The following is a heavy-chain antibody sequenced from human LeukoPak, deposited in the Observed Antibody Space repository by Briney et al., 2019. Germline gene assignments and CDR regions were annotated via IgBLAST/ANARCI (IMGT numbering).Heavy chain of an antibody. CDR2: INAGNGNT. CDR1: GYTFTSYY. J-gene: IGHJ5*02. Sequence: ASVKVSCKASGYTFTSYYMHWVRQAPGQRLEWMGWINAGNGNTKYSQKFQGRVTITRDTSASTAYMELSSLRSEDTAVYYCARGSRDSGYSLPFDPWGQGTLVTVSS. D-gene: IGHD3-22*01. V-gene: IGHV1-3*01. CDR3: ARGSRDSGYSLPFDP.